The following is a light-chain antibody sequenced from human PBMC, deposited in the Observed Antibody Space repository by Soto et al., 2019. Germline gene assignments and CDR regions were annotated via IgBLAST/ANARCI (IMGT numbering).Light chain of an antibody. Sequence: QSVLTQPPSLSGSPGQSVTISCTGTSTDFVSYNRVSWYQQPPDTAPKLMIYEASNRPSGVPDRFSGSRSGNTASLTISGLQAADEADYYCSLYTSEKTYVFGTGTKVTVL. CDR2: EAS. CDR3: SLYTSEKTYV. V-gene: IGLV2-18*01. CDR1: STDFVSYNR. J-gene: IGLJ1*01.